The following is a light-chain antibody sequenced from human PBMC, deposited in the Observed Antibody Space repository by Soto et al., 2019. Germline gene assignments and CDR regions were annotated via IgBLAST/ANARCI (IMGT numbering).Light chain of an antibody. V-gene: IGLV2-14*01. J-gene: IGLJ1*01. CDR1: SSDVGGYNY. Sequence: QSALTQPASVSGSPGQSITISCTGTSSDVGGYNYVSWYQQHPGKAPKLMIYDVSNRPSGVSNRFSGSKSGNTASLTISGLRADDEADYYCSSYTSSSTPYVFGTGTKVTVL. CDR2: DVS. CDR3: SSYTSSSTPYV.